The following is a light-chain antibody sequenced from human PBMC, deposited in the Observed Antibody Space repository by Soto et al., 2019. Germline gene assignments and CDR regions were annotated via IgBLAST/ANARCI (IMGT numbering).Light chain of an antibody. CDR2: GAS. Sequence: EIVMTQSPATLSVSPGERATLSCRASRNINRKLAWYQQKPGQAPRLIISGASTRATGILARFSGSGSGTEFTLTISCLQSEYFAVYYCQQYYDYPPLIFGGGTKVEIK. CDR3: QQYYDYPPLI. J-gene: IGKJ4*01. CDR1: RNINRK. V-gene: IGKV3-15*01.